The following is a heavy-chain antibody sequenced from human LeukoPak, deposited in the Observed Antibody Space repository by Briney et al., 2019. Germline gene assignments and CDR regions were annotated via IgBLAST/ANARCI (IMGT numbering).Heavy chain of an antibody. Sequence: ASVKVSCKPSGYTFTNYYLHWVRQAPAPGREGMAIINPSVGGTYYERKLQARVTVTRDTSTSTVYMELSSLRSEDTAVYYCARDTRTMTAVTRGQHYYYGLDVWGQGTTVTVSS. CDR1: GYTFTNYY. J-gene: IGHJ6*02. CDR3: ARDTRTMTAVTRGQHYYYGLDV. CDR2: INPSVGGT. D-gene: IGHD4-17*01. V-gene: IGHV1-46*01.